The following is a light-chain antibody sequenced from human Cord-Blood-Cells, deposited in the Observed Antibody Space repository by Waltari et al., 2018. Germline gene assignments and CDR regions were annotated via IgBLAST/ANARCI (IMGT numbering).Light chain of an antibody. V-gene: IGKV1-5*03. CDR1: QSISSW. J-gene: IGKJ2*01. CDR3: QQYNRYST. CDR2: KAS. Sequence: DIQMTQSPSTLSASVGDRVTITCRGSQSISSWLAWYQQKPGKAPKLLIYKASSLESGVPSRFSGSGSGTEFALTSSSLQASDFATYYCQQYNRYSTFGQGTKLEIK.